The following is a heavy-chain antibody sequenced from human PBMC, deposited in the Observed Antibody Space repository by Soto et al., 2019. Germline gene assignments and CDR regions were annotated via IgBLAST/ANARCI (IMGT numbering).Heavy chain of an antibody. J-gene: IGHJ6*02. CDR1: GFTFSSYS. Sequence: GGSLRLSCAASGFTFSSYSMNWVRQAPGKGLEWVSYISSSSSTIYYADSVKGRFTISRDNAKNSLYLQMNSLRDEDTAVYYCARDASSIVGATTSYYYYGMDVWGQGTTVTVSS. D-gene: IGHD1-26*01. CDR2: ISSSSSTI. V-gene: IGHV3-48*02. CDR3: ARDASSIVGATTSYYYYGMDV.